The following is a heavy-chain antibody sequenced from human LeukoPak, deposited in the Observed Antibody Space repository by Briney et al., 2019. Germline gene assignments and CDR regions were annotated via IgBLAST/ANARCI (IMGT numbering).Heavy chain of an antibody. CDR2: ISRSGSTI. V-gene: IGHV3-48*03. CDR3: ARDGGVVREVIIRGDYFDY. CDR1: GLTFSSHE. Sequence: GGSLRLSCAASGLTFSSHEMNWVRQAPGKGLEWVSYISRSGSTIYYAHSVKGRFTISRDNAKNSLYLQMNSLRAEDTAVYYCARDGGVVREVIIRGDYFDYWGQGTLVTVSS. J-gene: IGHJ4*02. D-gene: IGHD3-10*01.